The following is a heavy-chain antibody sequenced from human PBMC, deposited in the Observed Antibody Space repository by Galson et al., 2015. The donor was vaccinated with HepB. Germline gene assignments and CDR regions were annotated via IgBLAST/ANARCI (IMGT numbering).Heavy chain of an antibody. D-gene: IGHD1-26*01. CDR3: ASAKVGTTYFDY. CDR1: GFTFSNYG. V-gene: IGHV3-30*03. Sequence: SLRLSCAASGFTFSNYGMHWVRQAPGKGLEWVALISYADSYKYYEDSVKGRFTISRDQIENTLYLQIDSLRPEDTAVYYCASAKVGTTYFDYWGQGTLVTVSS. J-gene: IGHJ4*02. CDR2: ISYADSYK.